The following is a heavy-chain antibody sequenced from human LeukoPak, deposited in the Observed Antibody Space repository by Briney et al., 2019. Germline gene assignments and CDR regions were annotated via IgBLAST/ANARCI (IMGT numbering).Heavy chain of an antibody. D-gene: IGHD6-19*01. CDR1: GGTFSSYA. CDR2: IIPIFGTA. CDR3: ARDSAGYSSGCLDY. Sequence: SVKVSRKASGGTFSSYAISWVRQAPGQGLEWMGGIIPIFGTANYAQKFQGRVTITADESTSTAYMELSSLRSEDTAVYYCARDSAGYSSGCLDYWGQGTLVTVSS. V-gene: IGHV1-69*13. J-gene: IGHJ4*02.